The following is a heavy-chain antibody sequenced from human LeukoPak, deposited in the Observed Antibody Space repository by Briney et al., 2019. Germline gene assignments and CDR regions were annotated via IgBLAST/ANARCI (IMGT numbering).Heavy chain of an antibody. CDR1: GGSISSGDYY. CDR2: IFHSGSA. J-gene: IGHJ4*02. D-gene: IGHD3-10*01. V-gene: IGHV4-31*03. CDR3: ARGSTLIRGFDY. Sequence: SETLSLTCTVSGGSISSGDYYWNWIRQHPEKSLEWIGYIFHSGSAYYNPSLKSRVTISVDTSKNQFSLKLSSVTAADTAVYYCARGSTLIRGFDYWGQGTLVTVSS.